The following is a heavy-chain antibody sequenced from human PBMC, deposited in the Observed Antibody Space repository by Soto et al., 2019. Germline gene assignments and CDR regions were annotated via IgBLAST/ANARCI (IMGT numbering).Heavy chain of an antibody. CDR2: IFSSGST. J-gene: IGHJ4*02. CDR3: AREGSYNAYNFAHGIQLWSFDF. Sequence: SETLSLTCTVSGGSINTFYWSWVRQPAGKGLEWIGRIFSSGSTSFNPSLESRVAMSVDTSKNHFSLNLSSVTAADMAVYYCAREGSYNAYNFAHGIQLWSFDFWGQGALVTVSS. CDR1: GGSINTFY. D-gene: IGHD5-18*01. V-gene: IGHV4-4*07.